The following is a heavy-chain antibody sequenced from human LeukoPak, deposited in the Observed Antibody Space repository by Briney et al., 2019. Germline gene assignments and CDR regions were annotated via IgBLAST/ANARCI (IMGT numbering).Heavy chain of an antibody. Sequence: LSLTCTVSGGSISSFYWSWIRQAPGKGLEWVSYISSSSYTNYADSVKGRFTISRDNAKNSLYLQMNSLRAEDTAVYYCARDLAVAATPSAFDIWGQGTMVTVSS. D-gene: IGHD2-15*01. CDR1: GGSISSFY. CDR2: ISSSSYT. J-gene: IGHJ3*02. V-gene: IGHV3-11*06. CDR3: ARDLAVAATPSAFDI.